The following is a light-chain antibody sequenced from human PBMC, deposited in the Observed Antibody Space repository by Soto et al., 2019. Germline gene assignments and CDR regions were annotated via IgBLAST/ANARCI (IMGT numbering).Light chain of an antibody. J-gene: IGLJ2*01. Sequence: QSALTKPASVSGSLGQSITISCTGTSIDVGGYNYVSWYQQHPGQAPKLLIYDVSHRPSGISYRFSGSKSGNTASLTISGLQAEDEADYYCSSYTGSAALVIFGGGPQLTVL. CDR1: SIDVGGYNY. CDR2: DVS. CDR3: SSYTGSAALVI. V-gene: IGLV2-14*03.